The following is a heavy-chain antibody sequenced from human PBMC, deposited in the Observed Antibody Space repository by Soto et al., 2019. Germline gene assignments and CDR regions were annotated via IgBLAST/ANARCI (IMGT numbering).Heavy chain of an antibody. CDR1: GYTFTGYY. V-gene: IGHV1-2*02. CDR3: ARGGITIFGVVDY. J-gene: IGHJ4*02. CDR2: INPKSGGT. D-gene: IGHD3-3*01. Sequence: QVQLVQSGAEVKKPGASVKVSCKASGYTFTGYYMHWVRQAPGQGLEWMGWINPKSGGTNYAQKFQGRVTVTSDTSISTAYMELSSLRSEDTAVYYCARGGITIFGVVDYWGQGTLVTVSS.